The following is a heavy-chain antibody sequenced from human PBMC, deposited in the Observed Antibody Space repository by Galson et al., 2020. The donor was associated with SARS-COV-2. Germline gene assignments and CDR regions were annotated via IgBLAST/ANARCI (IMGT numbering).Heavy chain of an antibody. D-gene: IGHD3-10*01. Sequence: GESLKISCAASGFTFSNYIIHWVRQAPGKGLEWVAIISYDGTNKYYADPVKGRFTVSRDNSKNTLYLQMNSLRAEDTAVYYCARESPDYYGSEIDYWGQGTLVTVSS. CDR1: GFTFSNYI. CDR2: ISYDGTNK. CDR3: ARESPDYYGSEIDY. V-gene: IGHV3-30*04. J-gene: IGHJ4*02.